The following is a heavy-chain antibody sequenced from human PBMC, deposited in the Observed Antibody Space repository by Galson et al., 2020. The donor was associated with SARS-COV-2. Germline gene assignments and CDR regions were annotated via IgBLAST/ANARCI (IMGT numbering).Heavy chain of an antibody. Sequence: SETLSLTCTVSGGSISSSSYYWGWIRQPPGKGLEWIGSIYYSGSTYYNPSLKSRVTISVDTSKNQFSLKLSSVTAADTAVYYCARHFKAAGTVDYWGQGTLVTVSS. D-gene: IGHD6-13*01. J-gene: IGHJ4*02. CDR3: ARHFKAAGTVDY. CDR2: IYYSGST. CDR1: GGSISSSSYY. V-gene: IGHV4-39*01.